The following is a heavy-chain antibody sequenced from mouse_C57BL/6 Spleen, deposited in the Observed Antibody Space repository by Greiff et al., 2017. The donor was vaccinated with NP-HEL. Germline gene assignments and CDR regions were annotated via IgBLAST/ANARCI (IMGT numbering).Heavy chain of an antibody. D-gene: IGHD2-1*01. CDR3: ARRPRGYGNYAMDY. Sequence: QVQLQQPGAELVRPGSSVKLSCKASGYTFTSYWMHWVKQRPIQGLEWIGNIDPSDSETHYNQKFKDKATLTVDKSSSTAYMQLSSLTSEDSAVYYCARRPRGYGNYAMDYWGQGTSVTVSS. J-gene: IGHJ4*01. CDR1: GYTFTSYW. V-gene: IGHV1-52*01. CDR2: IDPSDSET.